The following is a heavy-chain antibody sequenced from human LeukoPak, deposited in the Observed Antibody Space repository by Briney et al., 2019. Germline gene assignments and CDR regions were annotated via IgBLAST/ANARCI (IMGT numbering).Heavy chain of an antibody. V-gene: IGHV1-69*04. Sequence: ASVKVSCEASGGTFSSYAISWVRQAPGQGLEWIGRIIPIRGIANYAQKFQGRVTITADKSTSTAYMELSSLRSEDTAVYYCAARWSGAAAGSYYYYGMDVWGQGTTVTVSS. D-gene: IGHD6-13*01. CDR3: AARWSGAAAGSYYYYGMDV. J-gene: IGHJ6*02. CDR1: GGTFSSYA. CDR2: IIPIRGIA.